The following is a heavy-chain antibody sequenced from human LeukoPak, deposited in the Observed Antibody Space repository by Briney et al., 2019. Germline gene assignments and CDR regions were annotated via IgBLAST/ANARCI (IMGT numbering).Heavy chain of an antibody. J-gene: IGHJ4*02. D-gene: IGHD3-9*01. CDR2: VKYDGSTT. CDR3: ARDLDWLLFDY. Sequence: SGGSLRLTCAASGFTFSAYWMHWVRQAPGKGLVWVSRVKYDGSTTTYADSVKGRFTISRDNAKNILYLQMNSLGVEDTAVYYCARDLDWLLFDYWGQGTLVTVSS. CDR1: GFTFSAYW. V-gene: IGHV3-74*01.